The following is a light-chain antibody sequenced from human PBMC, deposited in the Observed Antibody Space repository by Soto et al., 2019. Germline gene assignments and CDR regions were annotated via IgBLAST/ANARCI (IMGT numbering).Light chain of an antibody. CDR3: SSYAGINNYV. J-gene: IGKJ3*01. V-gene: IGKV2-30*01. CDR2: EVS. CDR1: QSLVYSDGNIY. Sequence: DVVMTQSPLSLPVTLGQPASISCRSSQSLVYSDGNIYLNWFQQRPGQSPRRLIYEVSNRPSGVPDRFSGSKSGNTASLTVSGLQAEDEADYYCSSYAGINNYVFGTGTKVDIK.